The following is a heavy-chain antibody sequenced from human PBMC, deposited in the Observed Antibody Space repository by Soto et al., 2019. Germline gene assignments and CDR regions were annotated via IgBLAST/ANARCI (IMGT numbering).Heavy chain of an antibody. V-gene: IGHV3-23*01. D-gene: IGHD2-21*01. CDR3: AKVGEGYYYYYGMDV. J-gene: IGHJ6*02. CDR2: ISGSGGST. CDR1: GFTFGSYD. Sequence: PGGSLRLSCEASGFTFGSYDMNWVRQAPGKGLEWVSGISGSGGSTYYADSVKGRFTISRDNSKNTLNLQMNSLRAEDTAVYYCAKVGEGYYYYYGMDVWGQGTTVTVSS.